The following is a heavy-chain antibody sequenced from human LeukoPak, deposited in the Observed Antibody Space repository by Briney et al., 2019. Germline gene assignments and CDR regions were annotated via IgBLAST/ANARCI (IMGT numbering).Heavy chain of an antibody. J-gene: IGHJ4*02. CDR2: INPNSGGT. V-gene: IGHV1-2*02. CDR3: ARGSYNWNDGGQYFDY. Sequence: GASVKVSCKASGYTCTGYYLHWVRQAPGPGLGWMGWINPNSGGTNYEQKFQGRVNMTRDTSISTAFMELSRLRSDDTAVYYCARGSYNWNDGGQYFDYWGRGTLVTVPS. CDR1: GYTCTGYY. D-gene: IGHD1-1*01.